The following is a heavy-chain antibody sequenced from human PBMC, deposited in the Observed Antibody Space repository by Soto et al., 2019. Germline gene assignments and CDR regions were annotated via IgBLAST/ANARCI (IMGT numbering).Heavy chain of an antibody. V-gene: IGHV3-23*01. CDR1: GFTFSSYA. J-gene: IGHJ6*02. CDR3: AKGDSSSYYYGMDF. Sequence: GGSLRLSCAASGFTFSSYAMSWVRQAPGKGLEWVSAISGSGGSTYYADSVKGRFTISRDNSKNTLYLQMNSLRAEDTAVYYCAKGDSSSYYYGMDFWGQGTTVTVSS. CDR2: ISGSGGST. D-gene: IGHD6-6*01.